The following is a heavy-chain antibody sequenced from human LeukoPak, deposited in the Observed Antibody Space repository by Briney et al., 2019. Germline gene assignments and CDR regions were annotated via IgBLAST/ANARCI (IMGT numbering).Heavy chain of an antibody. CDR2: NGIT. CDR3: ARGPYYDFWSGSLGRYYFDY. Sequence: NGITSYAQKLQGRVTMTTDTSSTTAYMELRSLRSDDTAVYYCARGPYYDFWSGSLGRYYFDYWGQGTLVTVSS. D-gene: IGHD3-3*01. V-gene: IGHV1-18*01. J-gene: IGHJ4*02.